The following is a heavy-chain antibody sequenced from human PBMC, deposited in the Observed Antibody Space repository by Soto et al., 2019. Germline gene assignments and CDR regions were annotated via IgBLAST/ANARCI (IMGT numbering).Heavy chain of an antibody. J-gene: IGHJ4*02. CDR3: AILLYDSRAYYYFYS. D-gene: IGHD3-22*01. Sequence: SETLSLTCTVSGGSISSSNYYWGWIRQPPGKGLEWMGSIYYSGSTYNNPSLKSRVTMSVDTSKNQFSLKLSSVTAADTALYYCAILLYDSRAYYYFYSWGQGTLVPVSS. CDR1: GGSISSSNYY. CDR2: IYYSGST. V-gene: IGHV4-39*01.